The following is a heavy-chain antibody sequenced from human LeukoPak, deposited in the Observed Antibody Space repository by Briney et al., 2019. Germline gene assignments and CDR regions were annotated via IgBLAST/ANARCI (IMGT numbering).Heavy chain of an antibody. Sequence: GGSLRLSCAASGFTFSSYAMHWVRQAPGKGLEYVSAISSNGGSTYYANSVKGRFTISRDNSKNTLYLQMGSLRAEDTAVYYCARGRYGSGSYLCYWGQGTLVTVSS. J-gene: IGHJ4*02. V-gene: IGHV3-64*01. CDR2: ISSNGGST. CDR1: GFTFSSYA. D-gene: IGHD3-10*01. CDR3: ARGRYGSGSYLCY.